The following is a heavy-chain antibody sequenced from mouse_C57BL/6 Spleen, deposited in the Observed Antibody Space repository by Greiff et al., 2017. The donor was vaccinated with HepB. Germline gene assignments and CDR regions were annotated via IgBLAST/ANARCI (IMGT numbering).Heavy chain of an antibody. V-gene: IGHV1-55*01. CDR1: GYTFTSYW. J-gene: IGHJ2*01. CDR3: ARDYGSSPWDY. Sequence: QVQLKQPGAELVKPGASVKMSCKASGYTFTSYWITWVKQRPGQGLEWIGDIYPGSGSTNYNEKFKSKATLTVDTSSSTAYMQLSSLTSEDSAVYYCARDYGSSPWDYWGQGTTLTVSS. D-gene: IGHD1-1*01. CDR2: IYPGSGST.